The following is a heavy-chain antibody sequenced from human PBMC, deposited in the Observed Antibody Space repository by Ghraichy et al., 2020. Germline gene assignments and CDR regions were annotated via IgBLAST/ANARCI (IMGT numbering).Heavy chain of an antibody. J-gene: IGHJ5*02. CDR2: INHSGST. CDR3: ARGDLPNWFDP. V-gene: IGHV4-34*01. D-gene: IGHD3-3*01. CDR1: GGSFSGYY. Sequence: GSLSLTCAVYGGSFSGYYWSWIRQPPGKGLEWIGEINHSGSTNYNPSLKSRVTISVDTSKNQFSLKLSSVTAADTAVYYCARGDLPNWFDPWGQGTLVTVSS.